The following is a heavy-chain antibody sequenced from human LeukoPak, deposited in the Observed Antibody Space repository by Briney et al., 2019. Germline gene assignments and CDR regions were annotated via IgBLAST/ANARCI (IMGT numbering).Heavy chain of an antibody. CDR3: ARVRDYYDSSGYRDAFDI. D-gene: IGHD3-22*01. V-gene: IGHV3-20*04. J-gene: IGHJ3*02. CDR1: GFTFDDYG. CDR2: INWNGGST. Sequence: GGSLRLSCAASGFTFDDYGMSWVRQAPGKGLEWVSGINWNGGSTGYADSVTGRFTISRENGKISMYLQMNSLRAEDMALYYCARVRDYYDSSGYRDAFDIWGQGTMVTVSS.